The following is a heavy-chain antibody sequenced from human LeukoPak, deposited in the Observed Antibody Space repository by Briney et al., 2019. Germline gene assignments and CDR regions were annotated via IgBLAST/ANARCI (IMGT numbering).Heavy chain of an antibody. J-gene: IGHJ4*02. CDR2: LSGSSGST. CDR3: AKDPPIVVVVAATRWVDY. V-gene: IGHV3-23*01. D-gene: IGHD2-15*01. Sequence: QPAGSLRLSCAASGFTFSSYAMSRLRQAPGQALLRISALSGSSGSTYYADSVKGRFTISRDNSKNTLYLQMNSLRAEDTAVYYCAKDPPIVVVVAATRWVDYWGQGTLVTVSS. CDR1: GFTFSSYA.